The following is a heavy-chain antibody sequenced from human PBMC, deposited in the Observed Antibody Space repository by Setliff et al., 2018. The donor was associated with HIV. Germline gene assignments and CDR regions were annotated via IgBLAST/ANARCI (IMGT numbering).Heavy chain of an antibody. Sequence: GGSLRLSCAASGFTFSRYNMNWVRQAPGKGLEWVSSISSSSSYMYYADSVKGRFTISRDNAKRSLYLRMNSLRAEDTAVYFCARSGSGWYEGGYYFDYWGQGTLVTVS. V-gene: IGHV3-21*01. J-gene: IGHJ4*02. CDR3: ARSGSGWYEGGYYFDY. CDR1: GFTFSRYN. D-gene: IGHD6-19*01. CDR2: ISSSSSYM.